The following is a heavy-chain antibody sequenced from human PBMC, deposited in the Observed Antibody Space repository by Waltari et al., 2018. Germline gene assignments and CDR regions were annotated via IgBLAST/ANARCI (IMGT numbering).Heavy chain of an antibody. CDR3: VRDRGRGLYLDT. D-gene: IGHD2-15*01. CDR1: GAPLHYW. J-gene: IGHJ4*02. Sequence: QLQFQESGPGLVKPSGPQSLICAVSGAPLHYWWSWVSQPPGKGLEWIGQVLGSGRTNYNPSFASRVTISLDTSTHQFALKMTSATAADTALYYCVRDRGRGLYLDTWGQGILVTVSP. CDR2: VLGSGRT. V-gene: IGHV4-4*02.